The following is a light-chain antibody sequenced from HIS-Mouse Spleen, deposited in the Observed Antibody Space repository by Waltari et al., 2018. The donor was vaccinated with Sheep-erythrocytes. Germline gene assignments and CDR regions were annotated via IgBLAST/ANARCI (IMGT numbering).Light chain of an antibody. J-gene: IGKJ4*01. CDR3: QQSYSTPPLT. CDR2: AAS. Sequence: IQMTQSPSSLSASVGDRVPITCRASQSISSYLNWYQQKPGKAPKLLIYAASSLQSGVPSRFSGSGSGTDFTLTISSLQPEDFATYYCQQSYSTPPLTFGGGTKVEIK. CDR1: QSISSY. V-gene: IGKV1-39*01.